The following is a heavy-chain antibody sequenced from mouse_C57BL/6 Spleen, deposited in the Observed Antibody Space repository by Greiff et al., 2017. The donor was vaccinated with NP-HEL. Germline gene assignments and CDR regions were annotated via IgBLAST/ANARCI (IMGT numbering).Heavy chain of an antibody. D-gene: IGHD2-1*01. CDR1: GYTFTDYY. J-gene: IGHJ4*01. CDR3: ARRNYPYYYAMDY. V-gene: IGHV1-26*01. CDR2: INPNNGGT. Sequence: VQLQQSGPELVKPGASVKISCKASGYTFTDYYMNWVKQSPGKSLEWIGDINPNNGGTSYNQKFKGKATLTVDKSSSTAYMELRSLTSEDSAVYYYARRNYPYYYAMDYWGQGTSVTVSS.